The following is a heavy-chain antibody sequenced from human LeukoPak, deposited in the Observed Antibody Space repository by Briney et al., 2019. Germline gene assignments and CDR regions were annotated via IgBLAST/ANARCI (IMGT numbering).Heavy chain of an antibody. CDR3: ASGYDSSGYADAFDI. CDR1: GFTFSSYA. D-gene: IGHD3-22*01. Sequence: QPGGSLRLSCAASGFTFSSYAMHWVRQAPGKGLEWVAVISYDGSNEYYADSVKGRFTISRDNAKNSLYLQMNSLRAEDTALYYCASGYDSSGYADAFDIWGQGTMVTVSS. J-gene: IGHJ3*02. CDR2: ISYDGSNE. V-gene: IGHV3-30*04.